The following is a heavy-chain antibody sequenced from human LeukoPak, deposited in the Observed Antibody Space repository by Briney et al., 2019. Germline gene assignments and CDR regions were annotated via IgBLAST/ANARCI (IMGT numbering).Heavy chain of an antibody. J-gene: IGHJ1*01. V-gene: IGHV3-23*01. CDR2: ISGSGGST. CDR1: GFTFSSYA. Sequence: GGSLRLSCAASGFTFSSYAMSWVRQAPGKGLEWVSAISGSGGSTYYADSVKGRFTISRDNSKNTLYLQMNSLRAEDTAVYYCAKVPRYNWNHELFYFQHWGQGTLVTVSS. D-gene: IGHD1-14*01. CDR3: AKVPRYNWNHELFYFQH.